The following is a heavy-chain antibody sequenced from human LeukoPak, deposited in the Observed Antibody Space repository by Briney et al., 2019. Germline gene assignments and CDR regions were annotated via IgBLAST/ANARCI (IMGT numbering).Heavy chain of an antibody. CDR2: VTGGGGTT. Sequence: GGSLRLSCAASGFTFRSYAMSWVRQAPGKGLEWVSTVTGGGGTTYYADSVKGRFTISRDNSKNTVYLQLNSLRADDTAVYYCAKDVYGDYGGLDYWGQGTLVTVSS. J-gene: IGHJ4*02. D-gene: IGHD4-17*01. CDR1: GFTFRSYA. CDR3: AKDVYGDYGGLDY. V-gene: IGHV3-23*01.